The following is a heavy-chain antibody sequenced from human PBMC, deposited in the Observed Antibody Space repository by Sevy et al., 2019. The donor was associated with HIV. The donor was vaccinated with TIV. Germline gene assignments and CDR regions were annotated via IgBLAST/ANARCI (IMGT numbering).Heavy chain of an antibody. Sequence: SETLSLTCTVSGGSISSYYWSWIRQPPGKGLEWIGYIHYSGSTNYNPSLKSRVTISVDTSKNQFSLKLSSVTAADTAVYYCAREQQLYGMDVWGQGTTVTVSS. CDR2: IHYSGST. D-gene: IGHD6-13*01. V-gene: IGHV4-59*01. CDR1: GGSISSYY. CDR3: AREQQLYGMDV. J-gene: IGHJ6*02.